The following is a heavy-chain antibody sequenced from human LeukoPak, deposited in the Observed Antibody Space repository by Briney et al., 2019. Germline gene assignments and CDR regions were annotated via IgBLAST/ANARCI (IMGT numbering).Heavy chain of an antibody. CDR3: AKRRGLELLYYYYMDV. CDR1: GFSFSTSW. D-gene: IGHD1-7*01. J-gene: IGHJ6*03. V-gene: IGHV3-74*01. CDR2: INSDGSST. Sequence: SGGSLRLSCAASGFSFSTSWMHWVRQVSGKGLVWVSRINSDGSSTIYADSVKGRFTISRDNAKNTLFLQMNSLRAEDTAVYYCAKRRGLELLYYYYMDVWGKGTTVTVSS.